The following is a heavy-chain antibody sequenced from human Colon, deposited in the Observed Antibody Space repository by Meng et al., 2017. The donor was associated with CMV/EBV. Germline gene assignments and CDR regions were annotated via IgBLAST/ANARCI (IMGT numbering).Heavy chain of an antibody. J-gene: IGHJ4*02. D-gene: IGHD6-19*01. V-gene: IGHV1-2*02. Sequence: QGQLMQAGAGVKEPGASVKFSCKTSRYTFSDYYMHWVRQAPGQGLEWMGWIRSDGSATNYAQKFRGRVTMTRDASVSTAYMELSGLTSDDTAVYFCVRSSGWSLFNYWGPGALVTVSS. CDR1: RYTFSDYY. CDR2: IRSDGSAT. CDR3: VRSSGWSLFNY.